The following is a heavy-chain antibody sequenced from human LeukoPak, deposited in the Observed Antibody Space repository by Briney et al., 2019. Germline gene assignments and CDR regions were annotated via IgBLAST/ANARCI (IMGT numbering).Heavy chain of an antibody. CDR3: ARGSRLDGYNSADYYYYYGMDV. CDR2: IYSGGST. V-gene: IGHV3-53*01. D-gene: IGHD5-24*01. J-gene: IGHJ6*02. CDR1: GFTVSSNY. Sequence: GGSLRLSCAASGFTVSSNYMSWVRQAPGKGLEWVSVIYSGGSTYYADSVKGRFTISRDNSKNTLYLQMNSLRAEDTAVYYCARGSRLDGYNSADYYYYYGMDVWGQGTTVTVSS.